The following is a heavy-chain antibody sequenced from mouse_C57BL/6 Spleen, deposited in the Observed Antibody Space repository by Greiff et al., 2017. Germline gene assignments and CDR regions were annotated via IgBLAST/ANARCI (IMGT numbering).Heavy chain of an antibody. V-gene: IGHV5-12*01. Sequence: EVQLVESGGGLVQPGGSLKLSCAASGFTFSDYYMYWVRQTPEKRLEWVAYISNGGGSTYYPDTVKGRFTISRDNAKNTLYLQMSRLKSEDTAMYYCARHDYDWYFDDWGTGTTVTVSS. D-gene: IGHD2-4*01. CDR1: GFTFSDYY. CDR2: ISNGGGST. CDR3: ARHDYDWYFDD. J-gene: IGHJ1*03.